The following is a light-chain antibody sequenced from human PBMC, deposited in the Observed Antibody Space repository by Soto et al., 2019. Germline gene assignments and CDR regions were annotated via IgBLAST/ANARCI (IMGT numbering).Light chain of an antibody. CDR1: QSISTW. V-gene: IGKV1-5*03. CDR3: QQYSVYRT. J-gene: IGKJ1*01. CDR2: RAS. Sequence: EIQMTHAPSPPFSSFGDKVTITFRASQSISTWLAWYQQKPGRAPKILIYRASTLESGVPSRFSGSGSGTEFTLTISSLQPDDFATYYCQQYSVYRTFGQGTKVDIK.